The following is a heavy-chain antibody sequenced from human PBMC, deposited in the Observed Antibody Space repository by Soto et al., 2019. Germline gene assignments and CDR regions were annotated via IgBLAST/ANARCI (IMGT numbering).Heavy chain of an antibody. CDR2: VDPNSGDS. D-gene: IGHD3-16*01. CDR1: GYTFTAYY. Sequence: QVHLVQSGAEVKKPGASVKVSCRPFGYTFTAYYIHWVRQAPGQGLEWMGWVDPNSGDSRKVQRFQGTVTMTMDTSTSTVYMELSWQRSDDTAVYYCARDNYGHLDYWGQVTLVTVSS. J-gene: IGHJ4*02. V-gene: IGHV1-2*02. CDR3: ARDNYGHLDY.